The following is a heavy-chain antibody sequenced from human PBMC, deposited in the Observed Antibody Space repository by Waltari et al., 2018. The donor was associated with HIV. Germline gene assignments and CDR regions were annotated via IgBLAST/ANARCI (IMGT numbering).Heavy chain of an antibody. CDR2: IWTYAENT. J-gene: IGHJ3*01. V-gene: IGHV1-18*01. Sequence: QLMQSGPEMRRPGASVKISCRAGGFDLTSHGITWVRQAPGQGFAWVGWIWTYAENTDIERRFKERVSLTTETSTTTAFLEVRDLRVDDTATYYCVKGGGTWLQETHYYKGLDVWGQGTLVIVSS. CDR1: GFDLTSHG. D-gene: IGHD3-22*01. CDR3: VKGGGTWLQETHYYKGLDV.